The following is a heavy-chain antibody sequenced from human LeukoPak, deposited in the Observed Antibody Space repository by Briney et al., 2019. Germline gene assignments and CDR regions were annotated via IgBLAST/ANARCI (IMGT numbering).Heavy chain of an antibody. D-gene: IGHD5-18*01. V-gene: IGHV3-7*04. J-gene: IGHJ4*02. CDR1: GFTFSVFW. CDR3: ARDRGFSYGIDF. Sequence: ARGSLRLSCAASGFTFSVFWMSWVRQAPGKGLEWVANIQKDGSEKYYVDSVKGRFTISRDNAKKSLFLQVSSLRGEDTAVDYCARDRGFSYGIDFWGQGTLVTVSS. CDR2: IQKDGSEK.